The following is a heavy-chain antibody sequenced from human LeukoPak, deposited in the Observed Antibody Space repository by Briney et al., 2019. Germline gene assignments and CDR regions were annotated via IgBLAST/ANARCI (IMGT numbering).Heavy chain of an antibody. D-gene: IGHD3-10*01. CDR1: GGSITKNGYS. V-gene: IGHV4-39*01. Sequence: SEPLSLTCSVSGGSITKNGYSWGWIRQSPETGLEWIGSMHYSGSTYYNPSLNSRVTISVDTSKNQFSLKLSSVTAADTAVYYCARQRSGSGSYYFDYWGQGTLVTVSS. J-gene: IGHJ4*02. CDR2: MHYSGST. CDR3: ARQRSGSGSYYFDY.